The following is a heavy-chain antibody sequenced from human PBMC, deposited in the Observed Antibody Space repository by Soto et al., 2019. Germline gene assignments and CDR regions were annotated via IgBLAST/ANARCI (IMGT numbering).Heavy chain of an antibody. Sequence: SETLSLTCAVYGGSFSGYYWSWIRQPPGKGLEWIGEINHSGSTNYNPSLKSRVTISVDTSKNQFSLKLSSVTAADTAVYYCERDYHLRAYYYDSSGQRGFDPWGQGTLVT. J-gene: IGHJ5*02. CDR3: ERDYHLRAYYYDSSGQRGFDP. CDR1: GGSFSGYY. CDR2: INHSGST. V-gene: IGHV4-34*01. D-gene: IGHD3-22*01.